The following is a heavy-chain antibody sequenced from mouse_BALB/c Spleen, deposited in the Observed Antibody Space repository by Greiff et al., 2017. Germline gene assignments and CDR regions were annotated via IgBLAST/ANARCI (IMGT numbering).Heavy chain of an antibody. CDR1: GFTFSSYT. Sequence: EVKLVESGGGLVKPGGSLKLSCAASGFTFSSYTMSWVRQTPEKRLEWVATISSGGSYTYYPDSVKGRFTISRDNAKNTLYLQMSSLKSEDTAMYYCTRDRDDGYYDAMDYWGQGTSVTVSS. CDR3: TRDRDDGYYDAMDY. D-gene: IGHD2-3*01. CDR2: ISSGGSYT. J-gene: IGHJ4*01. V-gene: IGHV5-6-4*01.